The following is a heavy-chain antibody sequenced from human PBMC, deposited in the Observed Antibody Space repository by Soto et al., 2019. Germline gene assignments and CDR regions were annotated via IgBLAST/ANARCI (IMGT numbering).Heavy chain of an antibody. CDR1: GFTFSSYA. CDR2: ISGSGGST. CDR3: GRRGRGWYFDY. D-gene: IGHD6-19*01. J-gene: IGHJ4*02. V-gene: IGHV3-23*01. Sequence: EVQLLESGGGLVQPGGSLRLSCAASGFTFSSYAMSWVRQAPGKGLEWVSAISGSGGSTYYADSVKGRFTISRNNSKKTLYLQMNSLRAEDAAVYYCGRRGRGWYFDYWGQGTLVTVSS.